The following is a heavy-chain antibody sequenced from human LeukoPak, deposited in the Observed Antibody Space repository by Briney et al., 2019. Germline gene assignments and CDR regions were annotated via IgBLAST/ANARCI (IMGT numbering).Heavy chain of an antibody. CDR2: IKQDGSEK. J-gene: IGHJ4*02. CDR3: ARWAYTSGWYYLDS. CDR1: GFTVSSDC. Sequence: GGSRRLSCATSGFTVSSDCMGWVRQAPGKGLEWVANIKQDGSEKTYVDSVKGRFTISRDNAKNSLYLQMNSLRAEDTAVYYCARWAYTSGWYYLDSWGQGTLVTVSS. D-gene: IGHD6-19*01. V-gene: IGHV3-7*04.